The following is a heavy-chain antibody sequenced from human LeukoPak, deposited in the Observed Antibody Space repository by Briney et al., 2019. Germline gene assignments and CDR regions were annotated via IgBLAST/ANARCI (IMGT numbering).Heavy chain of an antibody. V-gene: IGHV3-21*04. CDR1: GFTFSSYS. D-gene: IGHD3-10*01. J-gene: IGHJ4*02. CDR3: AKAKTYYYGSGIYTPMGYFDY. Sequence: PGGSLRLSCAASGFTFSSYSMNWVRQAPGKGLEWVSSISSSSSYIYYADSVKGRFTISRDNAKNSLYLQMNSLRAEDTAVYYCAKAKTYYYGSGIYTPMGYFDYWGQGTLVTVSS. CDR2: ISSSSSYI.